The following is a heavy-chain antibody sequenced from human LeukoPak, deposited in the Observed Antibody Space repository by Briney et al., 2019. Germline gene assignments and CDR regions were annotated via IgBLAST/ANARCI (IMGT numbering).Heavy chain of an antibody. CDR1: GGSISSGSCY. V-gene: IGHV4-61*02. Sequence: SETLSLTCTVSGGSISSGSCYWSWIRQPAGKGLEWIGRIYTSGSTNYNPSLKSRVTISVDTSKNQFSLKLSSVTAADTAVYYCARGLFKGWFDPWGQGTLVTVSS. J-gene: IGHJ5*02. D-gene: IGHD2-21*01. CDR3: ARGLFKGWFDP. CDR2: IYTSGST.